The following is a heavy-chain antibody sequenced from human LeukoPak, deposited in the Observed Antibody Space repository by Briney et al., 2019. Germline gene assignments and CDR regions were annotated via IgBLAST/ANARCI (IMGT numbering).Heavy chain of an antibody. CDR2: IYYNGNT. CDR1: DGSLNSYY. Sequence: PSETLFPTFSVSDGSLNSYYWDLIPRPPGEGPEWVGYIYYNGNTNYSPSLKSRVTMSVDTSKNLFSLKVSSVTAADTAVYYCARGRSNYYGMDVWGQGTTVTVSS. D-gene: IGHD1-26*01. J-gene: IGHJ6*02. CDR3: ARGRSNYYGMDV. V-gene: IGHV4-59*01.